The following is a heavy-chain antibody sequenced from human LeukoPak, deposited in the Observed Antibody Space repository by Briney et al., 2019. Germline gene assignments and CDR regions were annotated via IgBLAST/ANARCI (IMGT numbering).Heavy chain of an antibody. D-gene: IGHD1-26*01. V-gene: IGHV3-23*01. CDR3: ARATWDPNYYYYMDV. CDR1: GFTFSSYA. J-gene: IGHJ6*03. CDR2: ISGSGGST. Sequence: GGSLRLSCAASGFTFSSYAMSWVRQAPGKGLEWVSAISGSGGSTYYADSVKGRFTISRDNSKNTLYLQMNSLRAEDTAVYFCARATWDPNYYYYMDVWGKGTTVTISS.